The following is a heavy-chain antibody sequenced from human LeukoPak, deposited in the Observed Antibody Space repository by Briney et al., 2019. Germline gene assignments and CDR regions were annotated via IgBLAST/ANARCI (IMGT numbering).Heavy chain of an antibody. CDR3: AKMVVITLDAFDI. CDR2: IRSDGSNK. V-gene: IGHV3-30*02. CDR1: GFTFSSYG. J-gene: IGHJ3*02. D-gene: IGHD3-22*01. Sequence: GGSLRLSCAASGFTFSSYGIHWVRQAPGKGLEWVSFIRSDGSNKYYADSVKGRFTISRDNSKNTLYLQMNSLRAEDTAVYYCAKMVVITLDAFDIWGQGTKVTVS.